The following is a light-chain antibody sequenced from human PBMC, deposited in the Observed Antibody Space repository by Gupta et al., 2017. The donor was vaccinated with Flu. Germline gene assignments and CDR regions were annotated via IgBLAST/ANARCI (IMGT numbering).Light chain of an antibody. V-gene: IGKV3D-20*01. CDR2: DAS. CDR3: QQYGSSPPFT. J-gene: IGKJ2*01. CDR1: QSVSSNY. Sequence: DSVLTQSPATRSLSPGERATLSCGASQSVSSNYLAWYQQKPGLAPRLLIYDASSRAAGIPDRFSGSGSGTDFTLTISSLEPEDFAVYYCQQYGSSPPFTFGQGTRLDIK.